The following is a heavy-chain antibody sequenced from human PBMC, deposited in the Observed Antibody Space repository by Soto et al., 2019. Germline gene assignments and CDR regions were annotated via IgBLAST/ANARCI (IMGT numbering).Heavy chain of an antibody. CDR2: IGTAGDT. D-gene: IGHD1-26*01. CDR1: GFTFSSYD. CDR3: AREGATEGTDY. V-gene: IGHV3-13*01. J-gene: IGHJ4*02. Sequence: EVQLVESGGGLVQPGGSLRLSCAASGFTFSSYDMHWVRQATGKGLEWVSAIGTAGDTYYPGSVKGRFTISRENAKNSLYIQMNSLRAEDTAVYYCAREGATEGTDYWGQGTLVTVSS.